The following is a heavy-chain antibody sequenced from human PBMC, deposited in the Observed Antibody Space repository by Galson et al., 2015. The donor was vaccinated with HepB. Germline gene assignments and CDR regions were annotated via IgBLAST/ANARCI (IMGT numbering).Heavy chain of an antibody. Sequence: QSGAEVKKPGESLKISCQAFGYSFNTYWIAWVRQMSGKGLEWMGIIYPGDSETKYIPSFQGQVTISADKSSNIAYLQWSSLKASDTAMYYCARLEHYSESYGYYLCDWGHGTQVAVSS. V-gene: IGHV5-51*03. CDR3: ARLEHYSESYGYYLCD. J-gene: IGHJ4*01. CDR2: IYPGDSET. D-gene: IGHD3-22*01. CDR1: GYSFNTYW.